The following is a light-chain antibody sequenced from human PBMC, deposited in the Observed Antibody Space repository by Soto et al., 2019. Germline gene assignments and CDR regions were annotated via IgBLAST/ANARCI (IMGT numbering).Light chain of an antibody. CDR2: DAS. CDR3: QQYHRASIT. Sequence: DVQMTQYTSTLSATVGDRVTITCRASQSLNNWLAWYQQRPGKAPKLLIYDASTLERGVPSRFSGTGSGTEFTLTISSLQPDDFATYYCQQYHRASITFGQGTRLEVK. V-gene: IGKV1-5*01. J-gene: IGKJ5*01. CDR1: QSLNNW.